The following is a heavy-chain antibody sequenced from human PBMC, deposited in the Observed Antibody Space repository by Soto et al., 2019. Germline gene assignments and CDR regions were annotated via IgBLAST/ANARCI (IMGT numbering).Heavy chain of an antibody. J-gene: IGHJ5*02. CDR1: GYSFASQW. CDR2: IDLSESYT. V-gene: IGHV5-10-1*01. CDR3: APQGIKNSNFNT. D-gene: IGHD2-21*01. Sequence: GESLKISCKDSGYSFASQWISWVRQVPGKGQEWMGGIDLSESYTTYNPSFQAHVSFSADKSITTAYLQWSSLKASDTATYNWAPQGIKNSNFNTGGQETRAT.